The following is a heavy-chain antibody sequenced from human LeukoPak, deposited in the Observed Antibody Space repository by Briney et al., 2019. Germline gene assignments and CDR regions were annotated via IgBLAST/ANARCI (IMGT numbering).Heavy chain of an antibody. CDR2: ISSSSSYI. Sequence: GGSLRLSCAASGFTFSSYTMNWVRQAPGKGLEWVPSISSSSSYIYYADSVKGRFTISRDNSKNTLYLQMNSLRAEDTAVYYCAKSYDSSGYYDYFDYWGQGTLVTVSS. V-gene: IGHV3-21*01. CDR1: GFTFSSYT. CDR3: AKSYDSSGYYDYFDY. D-gene: IGHD3-22*01. J-gene: IGHJ4*02.